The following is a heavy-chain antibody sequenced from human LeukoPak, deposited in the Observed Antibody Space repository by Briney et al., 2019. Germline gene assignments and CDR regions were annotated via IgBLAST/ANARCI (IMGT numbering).Heavy chain of an antibody. J-gene: IGHJ3*02. V-gene: IGHV3-30*02. D-gene: IGHD3-22*01. CDR2: IRYDGSNK. CDR3: AAYPERITMIVVGILAFDI. CDR1: GFTFSSYG. Sequence: GGSLRLSCAASGFTFSSYGMHWVRQAPGKGLEWVAFIRYDGSNKYYADSVKGRFTISRDNSKNTLYLQMNSLRAEDTAVYYCAAYPERITMIVVGILAFDIWGQGTMVTVSS.